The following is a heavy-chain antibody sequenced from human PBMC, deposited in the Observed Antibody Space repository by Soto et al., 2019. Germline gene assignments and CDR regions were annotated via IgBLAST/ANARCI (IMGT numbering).Heavy chain of an antibody. V-gene: IGHV3-23*01. CDR2: ISGSGGST. CDR1: GHTFHNYA. J-gene: IGHJ4*02. D-gene: IGHD2-2*02. CDR3: AKVSRGIGVVPAAIT. Sequence: EVQLLESGGGLEQPGGSLRLSCVGSGHTFHNYAMTWVRQAPGKGLEWVSGISGSGGSTYYADSVRGRFTISRDDSKNPVYLQMNSLRAEDTAVYYCAKVSRGIGVVPAAITWGQGTMVTVSS.